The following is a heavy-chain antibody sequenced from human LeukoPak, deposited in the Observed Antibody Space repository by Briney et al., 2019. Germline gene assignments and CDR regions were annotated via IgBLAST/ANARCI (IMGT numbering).Heavy chain of an antibody. CDR3: XXXXXXXXTRIRGYFDY. D-gene: IGHD3-3*02. J-gene: IGHJ4*02. CDR2: ISWDGGST. CDR1: GFTFDDYA. V-gene: IGHV3-43D*03. Sequence: PGGSLRLSCAASGFTFDDYAMHWVRQAPGKGLEWVSLISWDGGSTYYADSVKGRFTISRDNSKNSLYLQMNSLRAEDTALYYXXXXXXXXXTRIRGYFDYWGQGTLVTVSS.